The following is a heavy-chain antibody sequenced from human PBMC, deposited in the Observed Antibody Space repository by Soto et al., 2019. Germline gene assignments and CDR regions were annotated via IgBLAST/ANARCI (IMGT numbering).Heavy chain of an antibody. CDR2: INWNGGST. CDR3: ARDFPDLDSAVVAAQIDSYYYYMDV. Sequence: GGSLRLSCAASGFTFDDYGMSWVRQAPGKGLEWVSGINWNGGSTGYADSVKGRFTIARDNAKNSLYLQMNRLRAEDTALYHCARDFPDLDSAVVAAQIDSYYYYMDVWGKGTTVTVSS. CDR1: GFTFDDYG. D-gene: IGHD2-15*01. V-gene: IGHV3-20*01. J-gene: IGHJ6*03.